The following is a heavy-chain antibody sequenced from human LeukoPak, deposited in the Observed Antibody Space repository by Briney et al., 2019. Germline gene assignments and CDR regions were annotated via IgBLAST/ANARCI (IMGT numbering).Heavy chain of an antibody. V-gene: IGHV4-59*01. CDR3: VRVLDGYIDY. Sequence: SETLPLTCTVSGGSISGYYWSWIRQPPGKGLEWIGYIYYSGSTNYNPSLKSRVTISVDTSKNQFSLKLSSVTAADTAVYYCVRVLDGYIDYWGQGTLVTVSS. J-gene: IGHJ4*02. CDR2: IYYSGST. D-gene: IGHD5-24*01. CDR1: GGSISGYY.